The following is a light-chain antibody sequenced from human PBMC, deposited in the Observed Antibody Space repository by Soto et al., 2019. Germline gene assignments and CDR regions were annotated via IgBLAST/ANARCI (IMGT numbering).Light chain of an antibody. CDR1: SSDVGGYDY. Sequence: QSVLTQPHSASASPGQSVTISCTGTSSDVGGYDYVSWYQHHPGKAPKLMIYEVTKRPSGVPDRFSGSKSGNTASLTVSGLLPEDEADYYCASYAGGNQVFGTGTKFTVL. CDR3: ASYAGGNQV. V-gene: IGLV2-8*01. CDR2: EVT. J-gene: IGLJ1*01.